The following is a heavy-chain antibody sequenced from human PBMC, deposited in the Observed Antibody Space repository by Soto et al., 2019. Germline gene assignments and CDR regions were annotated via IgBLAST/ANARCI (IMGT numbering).Heavy chain of an antibody. Sequence: PGESLKISCKGSGYSFTSHWIGWVRQMPGKGLEWMGIIYPGDSDTRYSPSFQGQVTIAADKSISTAYLQWSSLKASDTAMYYCARRGSSSFSYYYYYGKDVWGPGTTVTVSS. CDR2: IYPGDSDT. D-gene: IGHD6-6*01. V-gene: IGHV5-51*01. CDR3: ARRGSSSFSYYYYYGKDV. CDR1: GYSFTSHW. J-gene: IGHJ6*02.